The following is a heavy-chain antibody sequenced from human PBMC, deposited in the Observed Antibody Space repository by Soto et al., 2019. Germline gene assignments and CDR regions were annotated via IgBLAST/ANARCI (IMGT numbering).Heavy chain of an antibody. V-gene: IGHV3-66*01. CDR1: GLTVSSNS. CDR2: IYSGGRT. CDR3: ARDMPLFSFGYQRGSYFDH. J-gene: IGHJ4*02. Sequence: GGSLRLSCVVSGLTVSSNSMNWVRQAPGKGLEWVSGIYSGGRTNYADSVKGRFAISRDTSKNTLYLQMSLLRVEDTAVYYCARDMPLFSFGYQRGSYFDHWGQGALVTVS. D-gene: IGHD3-22*01.